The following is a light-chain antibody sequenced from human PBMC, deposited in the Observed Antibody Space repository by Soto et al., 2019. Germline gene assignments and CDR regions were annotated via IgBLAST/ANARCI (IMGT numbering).Light chain of an antibody. CDR1: QSVSSSY. CDR2: GAS. J-gene: IGKJ1*01. Sequence: EIVLTQSPGTLSLSPGERATLSCRASQSVSSSYLAWYQQKPGQAPRLLIYGASSRATGIPDGFSGSGSGTDFTLTISRLEPEDFAVXXXXXXXXXXXXFXQGTKGDIK. CDR3: XXXXXXXXX. V-gene: IGKV3-20*01.